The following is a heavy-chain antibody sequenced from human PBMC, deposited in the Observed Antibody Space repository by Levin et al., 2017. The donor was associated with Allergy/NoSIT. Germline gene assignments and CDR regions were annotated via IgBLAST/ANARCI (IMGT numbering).Heavy chain of an antibody. CDR1: GGSFSGYY. CDR2: INHSGST. J-gene: IGHJ5*02. D-gene: IGHD7-27*01. Sequence: ESLKISCAVYGGSFSGYYWSWIRQPPGKGLEWIGEINHSGSTNYNPSLKSRVTISVDTSKNQFSLKLSSVTAADTAVYYCATHPGNWFDPWGQGTLVTVSS. CDR3: ATHPGNWFDP. V-gene: IGHV4-34*01.